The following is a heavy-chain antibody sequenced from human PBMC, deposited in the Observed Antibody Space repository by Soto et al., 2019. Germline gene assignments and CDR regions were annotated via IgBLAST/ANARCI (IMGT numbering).Heavy chain of an antibody. V-gene: IGHV1-18*01. Sequence: ASVKVSCKASGYTFTSYGISWVRQAPGQGLEWMGWISAYNGNTNYAQKLQGRVTMTTDTSTSTAYMELRSLRSDDTAVYYCVRRTAAGGGALLYFDSWGQGALVTVSS. CDR2: ISAYNGNT. D-gene: IGHD6-13*01. CDR1: GYTFTSYG. J-gene: IGHJ4*02. CDR3: VRRTAAGGGALLYFDS.